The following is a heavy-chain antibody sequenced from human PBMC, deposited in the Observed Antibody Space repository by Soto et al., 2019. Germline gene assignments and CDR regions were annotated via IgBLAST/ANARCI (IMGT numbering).Heavy chain of an antibody. CDR2: IIPILGIA. V-gene: IGHV1-69*02. CDR1: GGTFSSCT. CDR3: ARDREYSGYGSDY. J-gene: IGHJ4*02. Sequence: QVQLVQSGAEVKKPGSSVKVSCKASGGTFSSCTISWVRQAPGQGLEWMGRIIPILGIANYAQKFQGRVTITADKSTSTAYMELSSLRSEDTAVYYCARDREYSGYGSDYWGQGTLVTVSS. D-gene: IGHD5-12*01.